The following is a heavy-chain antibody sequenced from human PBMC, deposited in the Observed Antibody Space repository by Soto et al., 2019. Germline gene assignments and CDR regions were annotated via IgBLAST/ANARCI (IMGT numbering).Heavy chain of an antibody. J-gene: IGHJ4*02. Sequence: PSETLSLTCTVSGGSISSYYWSWIRQPPGKGLEWIGYIYYSGSTNYNPSLKRRVTISVDTSKNQFSLKLSSVTAADPAVYYCESSLGGRPPGPLLSGGKGTWATVSS. CDR2: IYYSGST. D-gene: IGHD2-15*01. CDR3: ESSLGGRPPGPLLS. CDR1: GGSISSYY. V-gene: IGHV4-59*01.